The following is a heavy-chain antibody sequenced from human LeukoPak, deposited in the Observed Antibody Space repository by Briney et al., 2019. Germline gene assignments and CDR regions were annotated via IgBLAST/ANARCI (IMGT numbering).Heavy chain of an antibody. V-gene: IGHV3-30*04. CDR3: ARPPGVWAAAGTGWFDP. J-gene: IGHJ5*02. D-gene: IGHD6-13*01. Sequence: GGSLRLSCAASGFTFSSYAMHWVRQAPGKGLEWVAVISYDGSNKYYADSVKGRFTISRDNSKNTLYLKMHSLRDADTAVYYCARPPGVWAAAGTGWFDPWGQGTMVTVSS. CDR1: GFTFSSYA. CDR2: ISYDGSNK.